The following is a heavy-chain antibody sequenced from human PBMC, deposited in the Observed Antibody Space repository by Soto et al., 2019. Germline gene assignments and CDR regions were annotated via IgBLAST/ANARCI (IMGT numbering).Heavy chain of an antibody. V-gene: IGHV1-18*01. D-gene: IGHD1-7*01. CDR1: GYTFTSYG. J-gene: IGHJ4*02. CDR3: ARDKYPYSLTGTTGY. Sequence: ASVKVSCKASGYTFTSYGISWVRQAPGQGLEWMGWISAYNGNTNYAQKLQGRVTMTTDTSTSTAYMELRSLRSDDTAVYYCARDKYPYSLTGTTGYWGQVTLVTVSS. CDR2: ISAYNGNT.